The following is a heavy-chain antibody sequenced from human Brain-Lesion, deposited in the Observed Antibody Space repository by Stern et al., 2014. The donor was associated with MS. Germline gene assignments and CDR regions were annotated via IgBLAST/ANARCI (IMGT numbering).Heavy chain of an antibody. CDR3: AHRRPHYASWDNGDFDY. V-gene: IGHV2-5*02. D-gene: IGHD3-3*01. Sequence: ESGPALVTPTQTLTLTCTFSGFSLRTDGVGVGWVRQPPGQALESLALIYWDYDKRYSPSLRSRLTITKDTSRNQVVLTMTNMDPVDTATYYCAHRRPHYASWDNGDFDYWGQGALVTVSS. J-gene: IGHJ4*02. CDR1: GFSLRTDGVG. CDR2: IYWDYDK.